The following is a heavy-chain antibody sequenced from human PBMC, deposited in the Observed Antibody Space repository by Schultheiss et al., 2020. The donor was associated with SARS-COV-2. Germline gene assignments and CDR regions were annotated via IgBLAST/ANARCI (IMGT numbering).Heavy chain of an antibody. Sequence: GGSLRLSCAASGFTFSNAWMSWVRQAPGKGLEWVGRIKSKTDGGTTDYAAPVKGRFTISRDDSKNTLYLQMNSLRAEDTAVYYCARASPGGAAAGTYHWGQGTLVTVSS. V-gene: IGHV3-15*01. CDR3: ARASPGGAAAGTYH. CDR2: IKSKTDGGTT. D-gene: IGHD6-13*01. J-gene: IGHJ5*02. CDR1: GFTFSNAW.